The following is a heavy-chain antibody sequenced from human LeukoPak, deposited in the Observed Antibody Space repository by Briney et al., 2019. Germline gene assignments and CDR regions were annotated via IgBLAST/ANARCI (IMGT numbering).Heavy chain of an antibody. V-gene: IGHV4-59*01. CDR2: IYYSGST. CDR3: ARGNSGSYSTYYLDY. J-gene: IGHJ4*02. CDR1: GGSISSYY. Sequence: SETLSLTCTVSGGSISSYYWSWIRQPPGKGLEWIGYIYYSGSTNYNPSLKSRVTTSVDTSKNQFSLKLNSVTAADTAVYYCARGNSGSYSTYYLDYWGQGTLVTVSS. D-gene: IGHD1-26*01.